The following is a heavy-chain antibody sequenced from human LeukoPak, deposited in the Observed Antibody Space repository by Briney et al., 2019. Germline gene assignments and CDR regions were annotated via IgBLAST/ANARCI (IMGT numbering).Heavy chain of an antibody. CDR3: ARDPSPYPDDAFDI. V-gene: IGHV1-46*01. J-gene: IGHJ3*02. CDR1: GYTFTSYG. Sequence: GASVKVSCKASGYTFTSYGISWMRQAPGQGLEWMGIINPSGGSTSYAQKFQGRVTMTRDMSTSTVYMELSSLRSEDTAVYYCARDPSPYPDDAFDIWGQGTMVTVSS. CDR2: INPSGGST.